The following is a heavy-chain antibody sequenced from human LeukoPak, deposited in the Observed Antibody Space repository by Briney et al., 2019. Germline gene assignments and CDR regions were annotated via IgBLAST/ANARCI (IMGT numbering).Heavy chain of an antibody. CDR3: VTSSGYKNH. Sequence: SETLSLTCAVYGGSFSGYYWSWIRQPPGKGLEWIGEINHSGSTNYNPSLKSRVTISVDTSKNQFSLKLSSVTAADTAVYYCVTSSGYKNHWGQGTLVTVSS. CDR2: INHSGST. J-gene: IGHJ4*02. CDR1: GGSFSGYY. D-gene: IGHD3-22*01. V-gene: IGHV4-34*01.